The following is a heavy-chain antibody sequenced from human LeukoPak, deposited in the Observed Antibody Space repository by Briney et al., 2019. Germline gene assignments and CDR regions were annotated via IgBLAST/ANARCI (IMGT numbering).Heavy chain of an antibody. V-gene: IGHV4-59*12. CDR2: ISYSGTT. J-gene: IGHJ4*02. CDR3: ARDKGTSYLSSFDY. Sequence: SETLSLTCTVSGGSISSYYWSWIRQPPGKGLEWIGSISYSGTTYYNPSLKSRVTISVDTSKNRFSLKLNSVTAADTAVYYCARDKGTSYLSSFDYWGQGTLVTVSS. CDR1: GGSISSYY. D-gene: IGHD6-6*01.